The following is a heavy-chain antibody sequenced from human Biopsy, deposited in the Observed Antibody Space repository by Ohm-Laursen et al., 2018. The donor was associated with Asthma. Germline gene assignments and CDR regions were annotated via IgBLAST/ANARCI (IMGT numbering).Heavy chain of an antibody. CDR1: GASISSLNW. V-gene: IGHV4-4*02. J-gene: IGHJ4*02. Sequence: SETLSLTCKVSGASISSLNWWSWVRQPPGKGLEWIGEIYHSGNTKYNPSLDSRVTISVDKSENLFSLKLTSVTAADTAVYYCAKCSRDWNGLIDHRGQGTLVSVSS. CDR2: IYHSGNT. D-gene: IGHD1-1*01. CDR3: AKCSRDWNGLIDH.